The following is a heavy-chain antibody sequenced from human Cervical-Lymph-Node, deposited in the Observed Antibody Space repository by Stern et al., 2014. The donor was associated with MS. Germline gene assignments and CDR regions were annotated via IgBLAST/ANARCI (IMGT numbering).Heavy chain of an antibody. Sequence: VQLVESGAEVKRPGASVKVSCKASGYTFTGNYLHWVRQAPGQGLEWVGRINTGSGVTNYAQKFQGRVTMTRDTSISTAYMELRRVRSDDTAVYYCAKMGDPVTTTFDHWGQGTLVTVSS. V-gene: IGHV1-2*06. J-gene: IGHJ5*02. CDR2: INTGSGVT. D-gene: IGHD4-11*01. CDR3: AKMGDPVTTTFDH. CDR1: GYTFTGNY.